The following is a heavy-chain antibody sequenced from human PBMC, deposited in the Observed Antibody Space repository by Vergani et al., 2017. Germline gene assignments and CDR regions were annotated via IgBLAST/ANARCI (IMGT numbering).Heavy chain of an antibody. V-gene: IGHV3-21*01. D-gene: IGHD6-19*01. CDR2: ISSSSSYI. CDR3: GGEAKWLVEEGYYYCMDV. J-gene: IGHJ6*02. Sequence: EVQLVESGGGLVKPGGSLRLSCAAPGFTFSSYRMNWVRPAPGKGLKWVSSISSSSSYIYYAESVKGRFTISRDNAKYSLYLQMNSLRAEDTAVYCCGGEAKWLVEEGYYYCMDVWGQGTTVAVSS. CDR1: GFTFSSYR.